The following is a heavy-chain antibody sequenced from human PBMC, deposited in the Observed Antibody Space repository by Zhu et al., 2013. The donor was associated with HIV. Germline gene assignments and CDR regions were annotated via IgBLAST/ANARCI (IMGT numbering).Heavy chain of an antibody. J-gene: IGHJ4*02. V-gene: IGHV4-39*07. CDR1: GGSISSNTY. Sequence: QVQLQESGPGLVKPSETLSLTCSVSGGSISSNTYWAWVRQPPGKGLEWIGSIYHSGSTNYDPSLKSRVTISVDKSKNQFSLKLSSVTAADTAVYYCAREHWYGGSYWLDYWGQGTLVTVSS. CDR3: AREHWYGGSYWLDY. D-gene: IGHD1-26*01. CDR2: IYHSGST.